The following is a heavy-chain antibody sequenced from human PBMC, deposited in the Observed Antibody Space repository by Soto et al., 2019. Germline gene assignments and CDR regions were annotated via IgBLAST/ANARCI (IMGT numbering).Heavy chain of an antibody. CDR2: ISYDGSNK. V-gene: IGHV3-30*18. Sequence: GGSLRLSCAASGFTFSSYGMHWVRQAPGKGLEWVAVISYDGSNKYYADSVKGRFTISRDNSKYTLYLQMNSLRAEDTAVYYCAKDGGTGTTPDYYYYGMDVWGQGTTVTVSS. CDR1: GFTFSSYG. CDR3: AKDGGTGTTPDYYYYGMDV. D-gene: IGHD1-1*01. J-gene: IGHJ6*02.